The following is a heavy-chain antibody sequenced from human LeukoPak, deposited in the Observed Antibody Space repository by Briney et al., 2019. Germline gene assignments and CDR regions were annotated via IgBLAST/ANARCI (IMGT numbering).Heavy chain of an antibody. CDR1: GFTFSSYA. D-gene: IGHD6-19*01. V-gene: IGHV3-23*01. CDR2: ISGSGGST. J-gene: IGHJ4*02. Sequence: QTGGSLRLSCAAAGFTFSSYAMSWVRQAPGKGLEWVSAISGSGGSTYYADSVKGRFTISRDNSKNTLYLQMNSLRAEDTAVYYCAKATFSSGWYFFDYWGQGTLVTVSS. CDR3: AKATFSSGWYFFDY.